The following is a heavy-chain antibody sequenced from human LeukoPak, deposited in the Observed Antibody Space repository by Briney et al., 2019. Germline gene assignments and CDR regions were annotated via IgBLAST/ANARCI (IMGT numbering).Heavy chain of an antibody. D-gene: IGHD4-17*01. V-gene: IGHV4-59*01. CDR3: ARGGDYGDLRYFDY. J-gene: IGHJ4*02. CDR1: GGSINNYY. Sequence: PSETLSLTCTVSGGSINNYYWSWLRQPPGKRLEWIGFIYYRGSTSYNPSLKSRVTFSVDTSKNHFSLKLNSVTAADTAVYYCARGGDYGDLRYFDYWGQGTLVTVSS. CDR2: IYYRGST.